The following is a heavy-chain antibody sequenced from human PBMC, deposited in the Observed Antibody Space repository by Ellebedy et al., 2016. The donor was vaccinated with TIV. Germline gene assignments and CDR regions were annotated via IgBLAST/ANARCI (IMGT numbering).Heavy chain of an antibody. Sequence: GGSLRLSCAASGFSFSRYSMNWVRQFPGKGLEWVGSIDPTGTSVYQPASLRGRFTISRDNAKNSLSLQMRSLSVEDTAVYYCATEFYYRSAYWGLGTLVTVS. CDR2: IDPTGTSV. V-gene: IGHV3-21*01. CDR3: ATEFYYRSAY. J-gene: IGHJ4*02. CDR1: GFSFSRYS. D-gene: IGHD3-10*01.